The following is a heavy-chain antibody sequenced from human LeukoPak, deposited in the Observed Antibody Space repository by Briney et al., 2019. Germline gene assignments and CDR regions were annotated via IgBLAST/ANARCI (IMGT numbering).Heavy chain of an antibody. J-gene: IGHJ4*02. V-gene: IGHV3-74*01. CDR3: ARLRWDPSSGLAY. CDR1: GFTFSSYW. CDR2: INSDASTT. D-gene: IGHD6-19*01. Sequence: GGSLRLSCVASGFTFSSYWMHWVRQAPGKGLVWVSRINSDASTTNYADSVKGRFTISRDNAKHTLYLQMNSLRAEDTAVYYCARLRWDPSSGLAYWGQGTLVTVSS.